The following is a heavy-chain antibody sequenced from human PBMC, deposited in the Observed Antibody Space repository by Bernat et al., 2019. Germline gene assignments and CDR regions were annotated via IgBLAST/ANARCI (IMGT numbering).Heavy chain of an antibody. CDR3: ARGHSSSWSDTGNYWYFDL. D-gene: IGHD6-13*01. CDR1: GGSFSGYY. J-gene: IGHJ2*01. V-gene: IGHV4-34*01. CDR2: INHSGST. Sequence: QVQLQQWGAGLLKPSETLSLTCAVYGGSFSGYYWSWIRQPPGKGLEWIGEINHSGSTNYNPSLKSRVTISVDTSKNQFSLKLSSVTAADTAVYYCARGHSSSWSDTGNYWYFDLWGRGTLVTVSS.